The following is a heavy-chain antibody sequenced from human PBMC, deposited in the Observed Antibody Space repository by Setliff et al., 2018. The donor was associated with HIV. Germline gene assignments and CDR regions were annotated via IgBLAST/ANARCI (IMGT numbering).Heavy chain of an antibody. CDR2: IFYTGNT. D-gene: IGHD2-8*01. CDR1: GGSISSSTYY. V-gene: IGHV4-39*01. CDR3: ARRGRDGVFIMFATGFDP. J-gene: IGHJ5*02. Sequence: SETLSLTCSVSGGSISSSTYYWGWIRQPPRKGLEWIGDIFYTGNTYYNPSLKSRVAISVDTSENQFSLKLNSVTAADTAVYYCARRGRDGVFIMFATGFDPWGQGALVTVSS.